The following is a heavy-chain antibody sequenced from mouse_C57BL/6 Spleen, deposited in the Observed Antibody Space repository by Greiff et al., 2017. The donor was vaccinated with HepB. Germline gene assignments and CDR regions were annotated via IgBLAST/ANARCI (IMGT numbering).Heavy chain of an antibody. CDR2: IDPENGDT. D-gene: IGHD3-2*01. CDR3: TQTAPMAY. V-gene: IGHV14-4*01. J-gene: IGHJ3*01. CDR1: GFNIKDDY. Sequence: VQLKESGAELVRPGASVKLSCTASGFNIKDDYMHWVKQRPEQGLEWIGWIDPENGDTEYASKFQGKATITADTSSNTAYLQLSSLTSEDTAVYYCTQTAPMAYWGQGTLVTVSA.